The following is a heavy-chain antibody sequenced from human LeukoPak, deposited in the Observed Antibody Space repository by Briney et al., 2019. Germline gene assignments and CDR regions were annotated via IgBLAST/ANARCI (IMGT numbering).Heavy chain of an antibody. Sequence: GGSLRLSCAASGFTFSTCVMTWVRQAQGKGLEWVSGITASGGSTWYADSVKGRFTISRDNSKNTLYLQMTSLRAEDTAIYYCVKSDYDILTPYHNWGQGTLVTVSS. D-gene: IGHD3-9*01. CDR1: GFTFSTCV. V-gene: IGHV3-23*01. CDR3: VKSDYDILTPYHN. J-gene: IGHJ4*02. CDR2: ITASGGST.